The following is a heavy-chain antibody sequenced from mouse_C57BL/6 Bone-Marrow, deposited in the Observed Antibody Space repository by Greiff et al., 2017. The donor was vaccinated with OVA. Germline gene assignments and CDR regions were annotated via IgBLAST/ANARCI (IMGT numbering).Heavy chain of an antibody. CDR1: GFSLTSYG. CDR3: AKSGYYVPYAMDY. Sequence: QVQLQQSGPGLVQPSQSLSITCTVSGFSLTSYGVHWVRQSPGKGLEWLGVIWRGGSTDYNAAFMSRLSITKDNSKSQVFFKMNSLQADDTAIYXCAKSGYYVPYAMDYWGQGTSVTVSS. V-gene: IGHV2-5*01. CDR2: IWRGGST. D-gene: IGHD2-3*01. J-gene: IGHJ4*01.